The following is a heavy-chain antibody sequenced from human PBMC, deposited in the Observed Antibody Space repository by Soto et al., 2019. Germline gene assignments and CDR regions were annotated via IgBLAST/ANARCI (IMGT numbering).Heavy chain of an antibody. CDR3: AIYGAGTTDTPGWFDP. CDR1: GGSISSSRHY. Sequence: PSETLSLTCSVSGGSISSSRHYWGWIRQPPGKGLEWIGSIYYRGSTYYNPSLKSRVIISVDTSKNQFSLKLASVTAADTAVYYCAIYGAGTTDTPGWFDPWGQGTLVTVSS. J-gene: IGHJ5*02. D-gene: IGHD1-1*01. V-gene: IGHV4-39*01. CDR2: IYYRGST.